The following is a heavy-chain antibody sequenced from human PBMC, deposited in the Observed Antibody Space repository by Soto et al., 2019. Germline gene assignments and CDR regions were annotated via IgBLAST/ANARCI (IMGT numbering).Heavy chain of an antibody. J-gene: IGHJ6*03. D-gene: IGHD5-12*01. V-gene: IGHV4-34*01. CDR2: INHSGST. Sequence: SETLSLTCAVYGGSFSGYYWSWIRQPPGKGLEWIGEINHSGSTNYNPSLKSRVTISVDTSKNQFSLKLSSVTAADTAVYYCARGKGVDMILRGYYYYYYMDVWGKGTTVTVSS. CDR1: GGSFSGYY. CDR3: ARGKGVDMILRGYYYYYYMDV.